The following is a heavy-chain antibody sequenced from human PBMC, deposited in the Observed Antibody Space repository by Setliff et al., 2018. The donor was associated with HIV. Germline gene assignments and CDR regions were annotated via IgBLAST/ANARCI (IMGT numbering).Heavy chain of an antibody. CDR2: INTSGTT. Sequence: SETLSLTCTVSGGSISSYYWSWIRQPPGKGLEWIGYINTSGTTNYNPSLKSRVTISVDTSKNQFSLKLSSVTAADTAVYFCARQTYYYDNSGHNWFDPWGQGALVTVSS. CDR3: ARQTYYYDNSGHNWFDP. J-gene: IGHJ5*02. D-gene: IGHD3-22*01. V-gene: IGHV4-4*09. CDR1: GGSISSYY.